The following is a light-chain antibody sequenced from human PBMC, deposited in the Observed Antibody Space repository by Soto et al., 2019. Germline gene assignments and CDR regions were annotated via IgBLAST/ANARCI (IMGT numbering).Light chain of an antibody. CDR1: QRSSGY. V-gene: IGKV3-11*01. J-gene: IGKJ1*01. Sequence: EIVLTQSPATLSLSPGERATLSCRASQRSSGYLAWYQQKPGQAPRLLLYDASNRATGIPVRFSGSGSGAHYPLTISSLEPEDFAFYFCQQRSNLPWTFGQGTQV. CDR3: QQRSNLPWT. CDR2: DAS.